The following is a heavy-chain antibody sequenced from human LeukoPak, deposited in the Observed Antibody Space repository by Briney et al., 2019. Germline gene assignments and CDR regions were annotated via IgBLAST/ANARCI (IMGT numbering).Heavy chain of an antibody. V-gene: IGHV3-20*04. Sequence: PGGSLRPPCAAAGFTFDDNGMSCCRQAPGKGLEWVSGINWNGGRAGHAYSVTGRFTISRANATNSLFLQMNSLRAEDTAFHYCARDRGGTYMYFQHWGQGTLVTVSS. CDR3: ARDRGGTYMYFQH. D-gene: IGHD1-26*01. J-gene: IGHJ1*01. CDR1: GFTFDDNG. CDR2: INWNGGRA.